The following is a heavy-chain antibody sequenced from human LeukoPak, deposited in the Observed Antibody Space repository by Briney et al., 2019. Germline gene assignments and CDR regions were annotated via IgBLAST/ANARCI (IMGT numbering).Heavy chain of an antibody. CDR1: GGSISSGGYY. Sequence: PSQTLSLTCTVSGGSISSGGYYWSWIRQPPGKGLEWIGYIYHSGSTYYNPSLKSRVTISVDTSKNQFSLELSSVTAADTAVYYCVYLDPFFHGSTSDYWGQGTLVTVSS. CDR3: VYLDPFFHGSTSDY. D-gene: IGHD3-9*01. V-gene: IGHV4-30-2*01. CDR2: IYHSGST. J-gene: IGHJ4*02.